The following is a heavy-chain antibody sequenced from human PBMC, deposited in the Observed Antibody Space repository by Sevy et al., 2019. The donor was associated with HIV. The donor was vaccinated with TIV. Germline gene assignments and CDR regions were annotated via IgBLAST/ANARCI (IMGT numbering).Heavy chain of an antibody. CDR2: MKTSGST. J-gene: IGHJ4*02. V-gene: IGHV4-61*02. CDR3: ARWNYYDSRGFSSFDY. Sequence: SETLSLTCTVSGDSVSNTNYYWSWIRQPAGKGLEWIGRMKTSGSTNSNPSLKSRVTISVDTSKNQFSLKLSSVTAADTAVYYCARWNYYDSRGFSSFDYWGQGTLVTVSS. D-gene: IGHD3-22*01. CDR1: GDSVSNTNYY.